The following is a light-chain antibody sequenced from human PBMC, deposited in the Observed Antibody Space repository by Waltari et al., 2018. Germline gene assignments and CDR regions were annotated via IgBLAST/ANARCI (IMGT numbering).Light chain of an antibody. CDR1: QSISSW. CDR2: KAS. Sequence: DIQMTQSPSSLSASIGDRVTFTCRASQSISSWLAWYQQKPGKAPKLLISKASTLESGVPSRFSGSGSRTEFTLTISSLQPDDFATYYCQQYTSFSLTFGGGTTVESK. J-gene: IGKJ4*01. V-gene: IGKV1-5*03. CDR3: QQYTSFSLT.